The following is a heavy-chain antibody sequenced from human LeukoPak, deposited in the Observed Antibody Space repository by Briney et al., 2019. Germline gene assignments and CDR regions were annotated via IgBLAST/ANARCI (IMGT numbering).Heavy chain of an antibody. Sequence: GGSLRLSCAASGFVLSSNWMTWVRQAPGKGLEWVANIKQDGSEKYYVDSVKGRFTISRDNANNSLYLQMNSLRADDTAVYYCARCSTSCYDTWGQGAMVTVSS. CDR3: ARCSTSCYDT. V-gene: IGHV3-7*02. CDR2: IKQDGSEK. J-gene: IGHJ3*02. CDR1: GFVLSSNW. D-gene: IGHD2-2*01.